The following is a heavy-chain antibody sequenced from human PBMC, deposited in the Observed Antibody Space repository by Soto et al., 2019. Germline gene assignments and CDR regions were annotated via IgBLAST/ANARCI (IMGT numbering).Heavy chain of an antibody. CDR2: ISWNSGSI. CDR3: AKEPSPRLRHFDY. Sequence: EVQLVESGGGLVQPGRSLRLSCAASGFTFDDYAMHWVRQAPGKGLEWVSGISWNSGSIGYADSVKGRFTISRDNAKNSLYLQMNSLRAEDTALYYCAKEPSPRLRHFDYWGQGTLVTVSS. CDR1: GFTFDDYA. D-gene: IGHD3-16*01. J-gene: IGHJ4*02. V-gene: IGHV3-9*01.